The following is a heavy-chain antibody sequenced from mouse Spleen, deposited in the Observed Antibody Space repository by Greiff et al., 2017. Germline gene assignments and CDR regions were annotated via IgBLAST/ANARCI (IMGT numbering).Heavy chain of an antibody. V-gene: IGHV5-17*02. CDR1: GFTFSSFG. J-gene: IGHJ4*01. Sequence: EVNVVESGGGLVQPGGSRKLSCAASGFTFSSFGMHWVRQAPEKGLEWVAYISSGSSTIYYADTVKGRFTISRDNPKNTLFLQMTSLRSEDTAMYYCALVGAMDHWGQGTSVTVSS. CDR2: ISSGSSTI. CDR3: ALVGAMDH. D-gene: IGHD1-3*01.